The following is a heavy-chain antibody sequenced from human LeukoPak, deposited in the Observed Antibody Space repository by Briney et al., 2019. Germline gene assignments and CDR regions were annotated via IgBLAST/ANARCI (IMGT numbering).Heavy chain of an antibody. CDR1: GYTFTSYG. CDR3: ARGGTGWSRDY. CDR2: ISTYNGYT. V-gene: IGHV1-18*01. D-gene: IGHD6-19*01. Sequence: ASVTVSFKASGYTFTSYGIGWVRQAPGQGLEWMGWISTYNGYTNYAQNLQGRVTMTTDTSTSTAYMELRSLRSDDTAVYYCARGGTGWSRDYWGQGTLVTVSS. J-gene: IGHJ4*02.